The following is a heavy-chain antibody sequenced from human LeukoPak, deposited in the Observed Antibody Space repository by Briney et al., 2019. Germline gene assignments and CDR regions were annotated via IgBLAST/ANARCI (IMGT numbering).Heavy chain of an antibody. CDR2: INPNSGGT. Sequence: ASVKVSCKASGYTFTGYYMHWVRQAPGQGLEWMGWINPNSGGTNYARKFQGRVTMTRDTSISTAYMELSRLRSDDTAVYYCARDRTYYDSSGFTGWYFDLWGRGTLVTVSS. CDR3: ARDRTYYDSSGFTGWYFDL. V-gene: IGHV1-2*02. J-gene: IGHJ2*01. CDR1: GYTFTGYY. D-gene: IGHD3-22*01.